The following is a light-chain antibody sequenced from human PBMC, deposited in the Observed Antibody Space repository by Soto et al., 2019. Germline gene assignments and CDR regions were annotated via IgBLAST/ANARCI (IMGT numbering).Light chain of an antibody. CDR1: GSNIGSNS. J-gene: IGLJ3*02. CDR2: SNN. CDR3: AACDDSLNGPV. V-gene: IGLV1-44*01. Sequence: QSVLTQSPSASGTPGQRVTISCSGSGSNIGSNSVNWYQQVSGTAPKLLIYSNNQRPSGVPDRFSGSKSGTSASLVISGLQSEDDADYYCAACDDSLNGPVFGGGTKLTVL.